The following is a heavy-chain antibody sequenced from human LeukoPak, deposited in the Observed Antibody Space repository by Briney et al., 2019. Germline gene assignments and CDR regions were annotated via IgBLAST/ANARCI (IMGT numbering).Heavy chain of an antibody. J-gene: IGHJ6*04. CDR1: AFTFSSYG. D-gene: IGHD2-21*01. V-gene: IGHV3-21*01. CDR2: ISGDGRDI. CDR3: ARDNGDVVAPLIDV. Sequence: PGGTLRLSCAASAFTFSSYGMSWVRQTPGKGLEWVSAISGDGRDIFYADAVKGRFTISRDDAKNSLYLQMNSLRDEDTAVYYCARDNGDVVAPLIDVWGKGTTVTISS.